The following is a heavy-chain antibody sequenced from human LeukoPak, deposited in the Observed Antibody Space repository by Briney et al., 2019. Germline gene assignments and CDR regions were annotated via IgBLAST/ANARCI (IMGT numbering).Heavy chain of an antibody. Sequence: SETLSLTCAVYGGSFSGYYWSWIRQPPGKGLEWIGEINHSGSTNYNPSLKSRVTISVDTSKNQFSLKLSSVTAADTAVYYCARDQDGMDVWGQGTTVTVSS. J-gene: IGHJ6*02. CDR2: INHSGST. CDR3: ARDQDGMDV. V-gene: IGHV4-34*01. CDR1: GGSFSGYY.